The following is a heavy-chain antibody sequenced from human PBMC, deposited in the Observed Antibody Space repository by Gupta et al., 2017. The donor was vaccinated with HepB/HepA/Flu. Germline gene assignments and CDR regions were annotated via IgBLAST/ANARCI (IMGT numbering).Heavy chain of an antibody. CDR1: GFTFSDYG. J-gene: IGHJ2*01. Sequence: EVQLLESGGGLAQPGGSLRLSCAASGFTFSDYGMSWVRQSPGKGLEWVSTITGRGASAFYADSVKGRFTISRDNSKDTLYLQLNSLRAEDTALYYCXKXFWGCSXASCHNAPGPFTRWGRGTLVTVSS. D-gene: IGHD2-2*02. V-gene: IGHV3-23*01. CDR3: XKXFWGCSXASCHNAPGPFTR. CDR2: ITGRGASA.